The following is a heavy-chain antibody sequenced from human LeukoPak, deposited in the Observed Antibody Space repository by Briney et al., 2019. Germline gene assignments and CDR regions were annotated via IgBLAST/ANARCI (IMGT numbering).Heavy chain of an antibody. J-gene: IGHJ3*02. CDR2: IIPIFGTA. D-gene: IGHD4-23*01. CDR3: AREYYRWGYSSGAFDI. Sequence: GASVKVSCEASGYTFTSYAISWVRQAPGQGLEWMGGIIPIFGTANYAQKFQGRVTITADESTSTAYMELSSLRSEDTAVYYCAREYYRWGYSSGAFDIWGQGTMVTVSS. V-gene: IGHV1-69*13. CDR1: GYTFTSYA.